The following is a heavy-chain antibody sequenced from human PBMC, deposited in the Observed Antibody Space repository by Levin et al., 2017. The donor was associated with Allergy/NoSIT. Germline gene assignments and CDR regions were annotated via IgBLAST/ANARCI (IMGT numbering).Heavy chain of an antibody. D-gene: IGHD5-18*01. CDR3: ARDLPDTAMAKGGYYYGMDV. J-gene: IGHJ6*02. CDR2: ISYDGSNK. CDR1: GFTFSSYA. V-gene: IGHV3-30-3*01. Sequence: GGSLRLSCAASGFTFSSYAMHWVRQAPGKGLEWVAVISYDGSNKYYADSVKGRFTISRDNSKNTLYLQMNSLRAEDTAVYYCARDLPDTAMAKGGYYYGMDVWGQGTTVTVSS.